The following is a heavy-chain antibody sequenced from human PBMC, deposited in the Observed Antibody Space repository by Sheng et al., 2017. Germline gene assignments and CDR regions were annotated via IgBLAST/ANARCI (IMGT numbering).Heavy chain of an antibody. CDR1: GFTFSSYA. V-gene: IGHV3-30*01. CDR2: ISYDGSNK. D-gene: IGHD3-10*01. CDR3: ARDWGSGYGMDV. Sequence: QVQLVESGGGVVQPGRSLRLSCAASGFTFSSYAMHWVRQAPGKGLEWVAVISYDGSNKYYADSVKGRFTISRDNSKNTLYLQMNSLRAEDTAVYYCARDWGSGYGMDVWGQGTTVTVSS. J-gene: IGHJ6*02.